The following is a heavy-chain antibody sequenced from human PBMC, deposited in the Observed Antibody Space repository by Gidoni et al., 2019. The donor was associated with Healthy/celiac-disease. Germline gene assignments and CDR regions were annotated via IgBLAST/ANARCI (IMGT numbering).Heavy chain of an antibody. V-gene: IGHV1-3*01. CDR1: GYTFTSYA. CDR2: INAGNGNT. CDR3: AREIAVAGTEDFDY. Sequence: QVQLVQSGDEVKKPGASVKVSCKASGYTFTSYAMHWVRQAPGQRLEWMGWINAGNGNTKYAQKFQGRVTITRDTSASTAYMELSSMRSEDTAVYYCAREIAVAGTEDFDYWGQGTLVTVSS. D-gene: IGHD6-19*01. J-gene: IGHJ4*02.